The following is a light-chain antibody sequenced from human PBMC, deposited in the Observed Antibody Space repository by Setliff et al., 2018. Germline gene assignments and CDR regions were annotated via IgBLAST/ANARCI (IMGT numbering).Light chain of an antibody. CDR1: SSDVGGYNF. CDR2: EVS. Sequence: QSALTQPPSASGSPGLSVTISCTGTSSDVGGYNFVAWYQQHPGKAPKLMIYEVSKRPSGVPDRFSGSKSGNTASLTVSGLQAEDEADYYCSSYAGNYIYVFGTGTKVTVL. CDR3: SSYAGNYIYV. J-gene: IGLJ1*01. V-gene: IGLV2-8*01.